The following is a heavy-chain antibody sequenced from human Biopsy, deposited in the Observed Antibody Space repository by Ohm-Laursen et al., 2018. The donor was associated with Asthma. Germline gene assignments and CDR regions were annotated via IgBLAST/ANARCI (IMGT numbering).Heavy chain of an antibody. CDR2: ISSDVRE. CDR3: VRWRSGYPDHYSDF. Sequence: ALRLSCAASGFTFRNFGMHWVRQAPGKGLEWVALISSDVREWYADSVEGRFTISRDNSKNTLDLQMNSLRGDDTAVYYCVRWRSGYPDHYSDFWGLGTLVTVSA. J-gene: IGHJ4*02. D-gene: IGHD2-21*01. CDR1: GFTFRNFG. V-gene: IGHV3-30*03.